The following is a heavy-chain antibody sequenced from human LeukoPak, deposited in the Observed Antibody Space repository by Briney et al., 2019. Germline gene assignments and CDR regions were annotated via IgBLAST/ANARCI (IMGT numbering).Heavy chain of an antibody. Sequence: ASVKVSCKASGYTFAGYFIHWVRQAPGQGLEWMGRINPNSGDTEYAPKFQGWVTMTRDTSISTAYVEVRRLISDDTAVYYCARTDCTNGVCYRPFDPWGQGTLVTVSS. J-gene: IGHJ5*02. CDR2: INPNSGDT. D-gene: IGHD2-8*01. CDR1: GYTFAGYF. CDR3: ARTDCTNGVCYRPFDP. V-gene: IGHV1-2*04.